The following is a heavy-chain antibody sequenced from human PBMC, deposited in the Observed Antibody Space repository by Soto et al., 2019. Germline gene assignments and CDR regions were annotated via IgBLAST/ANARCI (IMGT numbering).Heavy chain of an antibody. CDR3: AKDSWYFDL. V-gene: IGHV3-74*01. CDR1: GFIFTNFW. CDR2: IDTSGSST. D-gene: IGHD3-9*01. J-gene: IGHJ1*01. Sequence: LRLSCEASGFIFTNFWMHWVRQVPGKGLVWVSRIDTSGSSTSYADSVKGRFTISRDNAKNTVSLQMNSLRAEDTGVYYCAKDSWYFDLWSQCSLVPVSP.